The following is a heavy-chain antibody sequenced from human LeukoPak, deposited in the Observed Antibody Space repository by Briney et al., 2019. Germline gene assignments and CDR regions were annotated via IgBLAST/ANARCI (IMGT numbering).Heavy chain of an antibody. V-gene: IGHV4-59*01. J-gene: IGHJ4*02. Sequence: SETLSLTCTVSGGSINYYYWMWIRQPPGKGLEWIGYIYYSGSTNYNPSLKSRVTISVDTSKNQFSLKLSSVTAADTAVYYCARARRVFRTPVNTFDYWGQGTLVTVSS. CDR1: GGSINYYY. CDR3: ARARRVFRTPVNTFDY. CDR2: IYYSGST.